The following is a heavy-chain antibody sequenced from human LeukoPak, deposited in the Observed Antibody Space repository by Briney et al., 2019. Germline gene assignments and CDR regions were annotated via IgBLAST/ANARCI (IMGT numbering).Heavy chain of an antibody. CDR1: GFILRSYS. Sequence: PGGSQRLSCAASGFILRSYSMSWVRQAPGKGLEWVAFSSSSGNYIYYADSVKGRFIISRDNAKSSLDLQLNSLRAEDTALYYCARGQQLDYWGQGILVTVSS. CDR3: ARGQQLDY. J-gene: IGHJ4*02. D-gene: IGHD6-13*01. V-gene: IGHV3-21*01. CDR2: SSSSGNYI.